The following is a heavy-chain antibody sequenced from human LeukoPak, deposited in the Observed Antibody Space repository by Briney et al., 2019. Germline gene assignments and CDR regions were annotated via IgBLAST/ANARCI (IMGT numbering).Heavy chain of an antibody. CDR2: INPSGGST. V-gene: IGHV1-46*01. D-gene: IGHD3-22*01. CDR1: GYTFTSYY. J-gene: IGHJ3*02. Sequence: ASVKVSCKASGYTFTSYYMHWVRQAPGQGLEWMGIINPSGGSTSYAQKFQGRVTMTRDTSTSTVYMELSSLRSEDTAVNYCAISSGYYGSAFDIWGQGTMVTVSS. CDR3: AISSGYYGSAFDI.